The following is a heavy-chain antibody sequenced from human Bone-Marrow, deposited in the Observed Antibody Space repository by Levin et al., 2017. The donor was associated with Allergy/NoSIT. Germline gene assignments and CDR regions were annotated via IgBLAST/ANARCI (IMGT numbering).Heavy chain of an antibody. CDR3: ALAVAGILPPSHFQH. J-gene: IGHJ1*01. CDR1: GDSISNYY. D-gene: IGHD6-19*01. CDR2: IYYSGST. V-gene: IGHV4-59*01. Sequence: SETLSLTCTVSGDSISNYYWSWIRQPPGKGLEWIGYIYYSGSTNYNPSLKSRVTISVDTSKNQFSLKLSSVTAADTAVYYCALAVAGILPPSHFQHWGQGTLVTVSS.